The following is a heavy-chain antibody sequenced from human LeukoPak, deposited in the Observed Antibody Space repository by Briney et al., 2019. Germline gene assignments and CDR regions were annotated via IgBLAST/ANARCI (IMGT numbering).Heavy chain of an antibody. J-gene: IGHJ2*01. CDR3: ARQTDSSGYYYWYFDL. Sequence: PSETLSLTCTVSGGSISSSSYYWGWIRQPPGKGLEWIGSIYYSGSTYYNPSLKSRVTISVDTSKNQLSLKLSSVTAADTAVYYCARQTDSSGYYYWYFDLWGRGTLVTVSS. V-gene: IGHV4-39*01. CDR2: IYYSGST. D-gene: IGHD3-22*01. CDR1: GGSISSSSYY.